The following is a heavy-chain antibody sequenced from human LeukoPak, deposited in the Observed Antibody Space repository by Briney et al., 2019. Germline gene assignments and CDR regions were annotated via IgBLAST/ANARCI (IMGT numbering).Heavy chain of an antibody. CDR3: AKDIAAAGRIIDY. J-gene: IGHJ4*02. CDR2: ISYDGSNK. V-gene: IGHV3-30*18. Sequence: PGGSLRLSCAASGFTFSSYAMSWVRQAPGKGLEWVAVISYDGSNKYYADSVKGRFTISRDNSKNTLYLQMNSLRAEDTAVYYCAKDIAAAGRIIDYWGQGTLVTVSS. D-gene: IGHD6-13*01. CDR1: GFTFSSYA.